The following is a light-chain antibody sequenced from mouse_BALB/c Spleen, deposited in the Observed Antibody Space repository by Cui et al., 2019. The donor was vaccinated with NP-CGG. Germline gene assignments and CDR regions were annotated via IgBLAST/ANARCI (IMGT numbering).Light chain of an antibody. J-gene: IGLJ1*01. CDR2: GTN. Sequence: QAVVTQESALTTSPGETVTLTCRSSTGTVTTNNYANWVQEKPDHLFTGLIGGTNNRAPGVPARFSGSLIGDKAALTITGAQTEDEAIYFCALWHSNHFVFGGGTKLTVL. V-gene: IGLV1*01. CDR3: ALWHSNHFV. CDR1: TGTVTTNNY.